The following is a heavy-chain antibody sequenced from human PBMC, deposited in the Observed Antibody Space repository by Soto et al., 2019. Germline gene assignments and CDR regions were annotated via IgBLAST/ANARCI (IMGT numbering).Heavy chain of an antibody. CDR2: IYHSGST. J-gene: IGHJ4*02. CDR1: GGSISSGGYS. D-gene: IGHD3-22*01. CDR3: ARGTYYYDSSGYYYGTYFDY. Sequence: SETLSLTCAVSGGSISSGGYSWSWIRQPPGKGLEWIGCIYHSGSTYYNPSLKSRVTISVDRSKNQFSLKLSSVTAADTAVYYCARGTYYYDSSGYYYGTYFDYWGKGTLVTVSS. V-gene: IGHV4-30-2*01.